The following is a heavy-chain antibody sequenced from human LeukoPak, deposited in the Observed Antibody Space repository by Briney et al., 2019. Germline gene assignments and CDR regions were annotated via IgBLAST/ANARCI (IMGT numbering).Heavy chain of an antibody. J-gene: IGHJ3*02. CDR1: GGSISSGSYY. D-gene: IGHD6-19*01. CDR3: ARGKYSSGWYSAFDI. Sequence: PSETLSLTCTVSGGSISSGSYYWSWIRQPAGKGLEWIGRIYTSGSTNYNPSLKSRVTISVDTSKNQFSLKLSSVTAADTAVCYCARGKYSSGWYSAFDIWGQGTMVTVSS. CDR2: IYTSGST. V-gene: IGHV4-61*02.